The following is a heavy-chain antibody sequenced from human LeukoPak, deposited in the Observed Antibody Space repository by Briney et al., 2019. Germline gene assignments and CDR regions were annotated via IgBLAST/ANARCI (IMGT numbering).Heavy chain of an antibody. CDR1: GFSVNTNY. V-gene: IGHV3-66*01. CDR3: IFEMTAPYYFDY. Sequence: PGGSLRLSCAASGFSVNTNYMTWVRQAPGKGLERVSVLYSGGGAYYADSVMDRFTISRDNSKNTLYLQMISLRAEDTAVYYCIFEMTAPYYFDYWGQGTLVTVSS. D-gene: IGHD2-21*02. J-gene: IGHJ4*02. CDR2: LYSGGGA.